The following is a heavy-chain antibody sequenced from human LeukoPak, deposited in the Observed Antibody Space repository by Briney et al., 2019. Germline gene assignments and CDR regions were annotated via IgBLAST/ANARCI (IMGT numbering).Heavy chain of an antibody. CDR1: GGTFSSYA. V-gene: IGHV1-18*01. CDR3: AVTEKDIVVVPAAHGGAFDI. D-gene: IGHD2-2*01. CDR2: ISAYNGNT. J-gene: IGHJ3*02. Sequence: ASVKVSCKASGGTFSSYAISWVRQAPGQGVEWMGRISAYNGNTNYAQKLQGRVTITTDTSTSTAYMELRSLRSDDTAVYYCAVTEKDIVVVPAAHGGAFDIWGQGTMVTVSS.